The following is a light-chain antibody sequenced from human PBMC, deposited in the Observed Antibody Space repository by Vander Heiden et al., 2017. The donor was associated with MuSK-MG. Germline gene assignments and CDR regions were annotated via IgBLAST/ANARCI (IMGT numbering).Light chain of an antibody. Sequence: EIVMTQSPATLSVSPGERATLSCRASQSISINLAWYQQKPGQAPRVLIYGASTRSTGIPARFSGSGSWTEFTLTISSLQSEDFAVYYCQHENNCTETFGQGTKVEIK. V-gene: IGKV3-15*01. J-gene: IGKJ1*01. CDR1: QSISIN. CDR2: GAS. CDR3: QHENNCTET.